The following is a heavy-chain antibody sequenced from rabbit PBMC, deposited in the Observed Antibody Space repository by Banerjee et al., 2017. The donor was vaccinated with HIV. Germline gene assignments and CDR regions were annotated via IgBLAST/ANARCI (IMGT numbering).Heavy chain of an antibody. CDR2: IFPGSSGST. V-gene: IGHV1S45*01. Sequence: QEQLVESGGGLVTLGGSLKLSCKASGFDFSSYYMSWVRQAPGKGLEWIGTIFPGSSGSTYYASWAKGRFTISKTSSTTVTLQMTSLTAADTATYFCARVSGSGWSSNLWGPGTLVTVS. J-gene: IGHJ4*01. D-gene: IGHD8-1*01. CDR1: GFDFSSYYM. CDR3: ARVSGSGWSSNL.